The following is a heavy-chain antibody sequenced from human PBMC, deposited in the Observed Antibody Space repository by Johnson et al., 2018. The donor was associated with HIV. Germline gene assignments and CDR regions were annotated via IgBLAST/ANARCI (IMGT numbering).Heavy chain of an antibody. CDR2: IRGSGGST. Sequence: EQLVESGGGLVQPGGSLRRSCAASGFTVSSNYMSWVRQAPGKGLEWVSAIRGSGGSTYYADSVKGRFTISRDNSKNTLYLQMNSLRAEDTAVYYCAKDGHSYGRGPDAFDIWGQGTMVTVSS. D-gene: IGHD5-18*01. V-gene: IGHV3-23*04. CDR3: AKDGHSYGRGPDAFDI. J-gene: IGHJ3*02. CDR1: GFTVSSNY.